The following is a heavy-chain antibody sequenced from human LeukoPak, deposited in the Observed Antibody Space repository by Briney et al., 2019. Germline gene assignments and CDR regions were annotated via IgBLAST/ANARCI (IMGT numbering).Heavy chain of an antibody. D-gene: IGHD1-26*01. V-gene: IGHV3-23*01. Sequence: GGSLRLSCAASGFTFSSYAMSWVRQAPGKGLEWVSAITGSRGNTYYADSVKGRFTISRDNSKNTLYLQMNSLRAEDTAVYYCVKRREGAEGKYYFDYWGQGTLVTVSS. CDR3: VKRREGAEGKYYFDY. CDR2: ITGSRGNT. J-gene: IGHJ4*02. CDR1: GFTFSSYA.